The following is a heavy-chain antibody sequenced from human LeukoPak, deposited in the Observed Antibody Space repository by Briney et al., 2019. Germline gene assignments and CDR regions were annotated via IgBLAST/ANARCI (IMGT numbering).Heavy chain of an antibody. V-gene: IGHV3-23*01. Sequence: GGSLRLSRAASGFTFSSCAMSWVRQAPGKGLEWVSAISGSGGSTYYADSVKGRFTISRDNSKNTLYLQMNSLRAEDTAVYYCARRQTYYYDSSGYLFDYWGQGTLVTVSS. CDR2: ISGSGGST. D-gene: IGHD3-22*01. CDR3: ARRQTYYYDSSGYLFDY. CDR1: GFTFSSCA. J-gene: IGHJ4*02.